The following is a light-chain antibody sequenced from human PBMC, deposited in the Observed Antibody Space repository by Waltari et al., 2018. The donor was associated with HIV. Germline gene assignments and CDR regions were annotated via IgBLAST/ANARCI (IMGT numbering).Light chain of an antibody. Sequence: EIMLTQSPDSLSVSPGESATLSCRASQSLSANLAWYQQKPGQPSRLLIYAASTRATGVPARFSGSGSGTEFTLTISRLQSDDSATYYCQQYNKWPPYTFGQGTKVEIK. CDR1: QSLSAN. J-gene: IGKJ2*01. V-gene: IGKV3-15*01. CDR3: QQYNKWPPYT. CDR2: AAS.